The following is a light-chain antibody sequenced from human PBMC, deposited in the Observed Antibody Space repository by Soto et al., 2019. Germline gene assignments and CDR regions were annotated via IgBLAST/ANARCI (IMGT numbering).Light chain of an antibody. J-gene: IGKJ1*01. Sequence: IVLTQSPGTPSLSPWERATLSCRASQSVSYYVAWSQQKPGQAPRLRSLGASTRATGSPASVSGSGSGTEVTRTISSLQSEDFAVYDCQQYKNWPRTFGQGTKVDIK. CDR2: GAS. CDR3: QQYKNWPRT. V-gene: IGKV3-15*01. CDR1: QSVSYY.